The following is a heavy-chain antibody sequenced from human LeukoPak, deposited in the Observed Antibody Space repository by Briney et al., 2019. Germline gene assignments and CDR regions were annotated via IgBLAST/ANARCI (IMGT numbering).Heavy chain of an antibody. CDR1: GFNFSSYS. Sequence: PGGSLRLSCAGSGFNFSSYSMSWVRQAPWKGLEFVSSISSSSSFIYYADSVKGRFTISRDNAKKSLSLQMNSLRADDTAVYYCARVGYDSSGLDYWGQGTLVTVSS. CDR2: ISSSSSFI. D-gene: IGHD3-22*01. J-gene: IGHJ4*02. CDR3: ARVGYDSSGLDY. V-gene: IGHV3-21*01.